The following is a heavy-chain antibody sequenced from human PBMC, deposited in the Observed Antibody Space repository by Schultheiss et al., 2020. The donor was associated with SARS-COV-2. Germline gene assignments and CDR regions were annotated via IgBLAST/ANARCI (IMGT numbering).Heavy chain of an antibody. CDR1: GDSINNGGYY. CDR2: IDYSGNT. V-gene: IGHV4-31*03. CDR3: ARLAFDFRGNNYFGVDV. J-gene: IGHJ6*02. Sequence: SETLSLTCTVSGDSINNGGYYWSWIRQYPGEGLEWIGYIDYSGNTYSNPSLKSRLSLSVDTSKNQFSLTLSSVTPADTAEYYCARLAFDFRGNNYFGVDVWGQGTTVTVSS. D-gene: IGHD5-24*01.